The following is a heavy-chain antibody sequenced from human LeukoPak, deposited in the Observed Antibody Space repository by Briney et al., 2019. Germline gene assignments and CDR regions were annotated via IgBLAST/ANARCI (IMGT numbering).Heavy chain of an antibody. CDR3: AKDVAYSGSYYFDY. Sequence: GGSLRLSCAASGFTFSSYGMHWVRQAPGKGLEWVAVISYDGSNKYYADSVKGRFTTSRDNSKNTLYLQMNSLRAEDTAVYYCAKDVAYSGSYYFDYWGQGTLVTVSS. CDR2: ISYDGSNK. J-gene: IGHJ4*02. CDR1: GFTFSSYG. D-gene: IGHD1-26*01. V-gene: IGHV3-30*18.